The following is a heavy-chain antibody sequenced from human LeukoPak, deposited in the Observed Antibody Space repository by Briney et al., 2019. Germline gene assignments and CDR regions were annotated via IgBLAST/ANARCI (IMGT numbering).Heavy chain of an antibody. Sequence: GASVKVSCKASGYTFTSYDINWVRQATGQGLEWMGWMNPNSGNTGYAQKFQGRVTITRNTSISTAYMELSSLRSDDTAVYFCARDLAYGDPPSGFDPWGQGTLVTVSS. D-gene: IGHD4-17*01. J-gene: IGHJ5*02. CDR3: ARDLAYGDPPSGFDP. CDR2: MNPNSGNT. CDR1: GYTFTSYD. V-gene: IGHV1-8*03.